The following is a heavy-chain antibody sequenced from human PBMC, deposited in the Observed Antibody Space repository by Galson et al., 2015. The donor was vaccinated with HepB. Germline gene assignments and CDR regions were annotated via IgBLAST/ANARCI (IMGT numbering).Heavy chain of an antibody. Sequence: SLRLSCAASGFTFSDYYMSWIRQAPGKGLEWVSYISSSGSTIYYADSVKGRFTISRDNAKNSLYLQMNSLRAEDTAAYYCARDSSSYYYYMDVWGKGTTVTVSS. D-gene: IGHD6-6*01. V-gene: IGHV3-11*01. J-gene: IGHJ6*03. CDR1: GFTFSDYY. CDR3: ARDSSSYYYYMDV. CDR2: ISSSGSTI.